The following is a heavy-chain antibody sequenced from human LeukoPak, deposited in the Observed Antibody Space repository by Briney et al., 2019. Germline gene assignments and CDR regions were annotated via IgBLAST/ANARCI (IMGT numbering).Heavy chain of an antibody. V-gene: IGHV3-48*01. CDR1: GFTFSTYT. CDR2: ISSSSSTI. CDR3: ARDGIAAAGNWFDP. D-gene: IGHD6-13*01. Sequence: GGSLRLPCAASGFTFSTYTMNWVRQAPGKGLEWVSYISSSSSTIYYADSVKGRFTISRDNAKNSLYLQMNSLRAEDTAVYYCARDGIAAAGNWFDPWGQGTLITVSS. J-gene: IGHJ5*02.